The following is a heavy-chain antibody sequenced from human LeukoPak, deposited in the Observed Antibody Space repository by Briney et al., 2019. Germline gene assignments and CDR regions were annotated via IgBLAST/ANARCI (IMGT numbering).Heavy chain of an antibody. J-gene: IGHJ4*02. V-gene: IGHV1-69*06. Sequence: AVKVSCKASGGTFSSYAISWVRQAPGQGLEWMGGVIPIFGTANHAQKFQGRVTITADKSTSTAYMELSSLRSEDTAVYYCARGQWELLQYYFDYWGQGTLVTVSS. CDR3: ARGQWELLQYYFDY. CDR2: VIPIFGTA. D-gene: IGHD1-26*01. CDR1: GGTFSSYA.